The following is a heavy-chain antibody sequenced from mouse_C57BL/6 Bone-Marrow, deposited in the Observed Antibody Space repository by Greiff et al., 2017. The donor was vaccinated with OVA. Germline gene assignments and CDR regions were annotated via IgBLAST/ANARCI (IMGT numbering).Heavy chain of an antibody. CDR1: GYAFTNYL. V-gene: IGHV1-54*01. J-gene: IGHJ4*01. D-gene: IGHD1-1*01. Sequence: VNLVESGAELVRPGTSVKVSCKASGYAFTNYLIEWVKQRPGQGLEWIGVINPGSGGTNYNEKFKGKATLTADKSSSTAYMQLSSLTSEDSAVYFCAKVATRDYYAMDYWGQGTSVTVSS. CDR2: INPGSGGT. CDR3: AKVATRDYYAMDY.